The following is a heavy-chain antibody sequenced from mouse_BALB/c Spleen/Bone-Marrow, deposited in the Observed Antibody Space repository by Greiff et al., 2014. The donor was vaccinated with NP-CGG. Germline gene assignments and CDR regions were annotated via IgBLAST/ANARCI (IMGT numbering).Heavy chain of an antibody. CDR2: IDPENGDT. CDR1: DFNIKDYY. J-gene: IGHJ2*01. Sequence: VQLQQSGAELVRSGASVKLSCTASDFNIKDYYMNWVKQRPEQGLEWIGWIDPENGDTEYAPKFQGKATMTADTSSNTAYLRLSSLTSEDTGVYYCNADPITWGQGTTLTVSS. CDR3: NADPIT. V-gene: IGHV14-4*02.